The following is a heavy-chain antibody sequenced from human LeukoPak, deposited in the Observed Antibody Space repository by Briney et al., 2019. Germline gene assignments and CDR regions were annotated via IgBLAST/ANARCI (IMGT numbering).Heavy chain of an antibody. CDR2: MYYTGST. CDR3: ARERAGNYDFWSGNNWFDP. J-gene: IGHJ5*02. D-gene: IGHD3-3*01. V-gene: IGHV4-39*07. CDR1: SGSIISSSYY. Sequence: SETLSLTCTVSSGSIISSSYYWGWIRQPPGKGLEYIASMYYTGSTYYNPSLKSRVTISVDTSKNQFSLKLSSVTAADTAVYYCARERAGNYDFWSGNNWFDPWGQGTLVTVSS.